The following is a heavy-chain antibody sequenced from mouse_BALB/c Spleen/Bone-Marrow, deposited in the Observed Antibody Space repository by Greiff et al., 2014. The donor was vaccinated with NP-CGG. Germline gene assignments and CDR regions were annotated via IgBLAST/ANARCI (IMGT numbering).Heavy chain of an antibody. Sequence: DLVKPGASVKLSCKASGYTFTSYWINWIKQRPGQGLEWIGRIAPGSGSTYYNEMFKGKAILTVDTSSSTAYIQLSSLSSEDSAVYFCAYYRYYVNYWGQGTTLTVSS. V-gene: IGHV1S41*01. CDR2: IAPGSGST. D-gene: IGHD2-14*01. J-gene: IGHJ2*01. CDR1: GYTFTSYW. CDR3: AYYRYYVNY.